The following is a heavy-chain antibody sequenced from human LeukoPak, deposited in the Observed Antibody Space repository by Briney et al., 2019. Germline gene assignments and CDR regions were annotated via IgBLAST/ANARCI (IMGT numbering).Heavy chain of an antibody. CDR3: ARGMGSSSSSIDY. CDR2: ISSGSSYI. Sequence: GGSLKLSCAASGFTFSSYTMNWVRQAPGKGLEWVSSISSGSSYIYYADSVKGRFTISRDNAKNSLYLQMNSLRAGDTAVYYCARGMGSSSSSIDYWGQGTLVTVSS. D-gene: IGHD6-13*01. CDR1: GFTFSSYT. J-gene: IGHJ4*02. V-gene: IGHV3-21*01.